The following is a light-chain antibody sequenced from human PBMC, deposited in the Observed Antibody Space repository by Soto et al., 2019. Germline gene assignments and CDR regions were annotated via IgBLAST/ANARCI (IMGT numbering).Light chain of an antibody. V-gene: IGLV1-40*01. CDR2: GNN. CDR3: QSYDSSLDGFYV. J-gene: IGLJ1*01. CDR1: SSNIGGGYD. Sequence: QSVLSQPPSVSGAPGQRVTISCTGTSSNIGGGYDVHWYQQLPGTAPKLLISGNNNRPSGVADRFSGSRSGASASLAITGLQAEDEADYFCQSYDSSLDGFYVFGTGTKATVL.